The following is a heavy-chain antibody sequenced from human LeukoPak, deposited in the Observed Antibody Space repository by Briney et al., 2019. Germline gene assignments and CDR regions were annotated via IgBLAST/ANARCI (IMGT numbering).Heavy chain of an antibody. Sequence: SETLSLTCAVSGGSISSSNWWSWVRQPPGKGLEWIGEIDHSGSTNYNPSLKSRVTISVDKSKNQFSLKLSSVTAADTAVYYCARDRAAEYYYYYGMDVWGQGTTVTVSS. D-gene: IGHD6-13*01. CDR3: ARDRAAEYYYYYGMDV. CDR2: IDHSGST. CDR1: GGSISSSNW. V-gene: IGHV4-4*02. J-gene: IGHJ6*02.